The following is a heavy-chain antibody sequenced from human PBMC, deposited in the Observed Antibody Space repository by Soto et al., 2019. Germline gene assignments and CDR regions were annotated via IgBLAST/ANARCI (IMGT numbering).Heavy chain of an antibody. Sequence: PSETLSLTCAVYGGSFSGYYWSWIRQPPGKGLEWIGEINHSGSTNYNPSLKSRVTISVDKSKNQFSLKLSSVTAADTAVYYCAREVPGYSYGYHDYWGQGILVTVSS. CDR1: GGSFSGYY. J-gene: IGHJ4*02. D-gene: IGHD5-18*01. CDR3: AREVPGYSYGYHDY. CDR2: INHSGST. V-gene: IGHV4-34*01.